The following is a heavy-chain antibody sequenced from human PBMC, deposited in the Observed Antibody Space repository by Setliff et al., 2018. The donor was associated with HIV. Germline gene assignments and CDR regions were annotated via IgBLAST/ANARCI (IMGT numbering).Heavy chain of an antibody. CDR3: AKGEQNALRNFGSLPEGEYFQH. Sequence: ASVKVSCKASGYTLAGYFMHWVRQAPGQGLEWMGWINPNSGGTNFAQKFQGRVTMTSDTSVTTVYMELSRLTSDDTAVYYCAKGEQNALRNFGSLPEGEYFQHWGQGTVVTVSS. CDR1: GYTLAGYF. J-gene: IGHJ1*01. CDR2: INPNSGGT. D-gene: IGHD3-9*01. V-gene: IGHV1-2*02.